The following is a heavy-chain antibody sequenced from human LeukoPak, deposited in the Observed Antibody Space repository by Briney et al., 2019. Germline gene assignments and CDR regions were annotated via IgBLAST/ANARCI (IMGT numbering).Heavy chain of an antibody. CDR3: ASGVTTGWYYGMDV. Sequence: GGSLRLSCAASGFTVSSNYMSWVRQAPGKGLEWVSVIYSGGSTYYADSVKGRFTISRDNSKNTLYLQMNSLRAEDTAVYYCASGVTTGWYYGMDVWGQGTRSPSP. CDR2: IYSGGST. CDR1: GFTVSSNY. D-gene: IGHD2-21*02. J-gene: IGHJ6*02. V-gene: IGHV3-53*01.